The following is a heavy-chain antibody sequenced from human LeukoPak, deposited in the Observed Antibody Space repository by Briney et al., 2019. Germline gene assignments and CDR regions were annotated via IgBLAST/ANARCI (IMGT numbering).Heavy chain of an antibody. CDR1: GFTLSSYW. Sequence: GGSLRLSCAASGFTLSSYWMYWVRQAPGKGLVWVSRINTDETIANYADSVTGRFTISRDNAKNTLHLQMNSLRVEDTAVYYCARGVAGSGSYYNVGFDFWGQGALVTVSS. CDR2: INTDETIA. V-gene: IGHV3-74*01. J-gene: IGHJ4*02. CDR3: ARGVAGSGSYYNVGFDF. D-gene: IGHD3-10*01.